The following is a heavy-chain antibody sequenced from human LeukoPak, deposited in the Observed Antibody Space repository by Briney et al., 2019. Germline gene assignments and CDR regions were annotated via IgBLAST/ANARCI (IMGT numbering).Heavy chain of an antibody. CDR1: GYTFTGYY. CDR3: ARTRTIVGAKGFDY. D-gene: IGHD1-26*01. Sequence: ASVKVSCKASGYTFTGYYMHWVPQAPGQGLEWMGRINPNSGGTNYAQKFQGRVTMTRDTSISTAYMELSRLRSDDTAVYYCARTRTIVGAKGFDYWGQGTLVTVSS. J-gene: IGHJ4*02. V-gene: IGHV1-2*02. CDR2: INPNSGGT.